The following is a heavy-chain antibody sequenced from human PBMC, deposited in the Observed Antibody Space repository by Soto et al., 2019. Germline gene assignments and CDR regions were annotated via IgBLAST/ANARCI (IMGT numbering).Heavy chain of an antibody. J-gene: IGHJ3*02. CDR1: GGSISSSNW. CDR3: ARFMTMVTNLAFDI. V-gene: IGHV4-4*02. D-gene: IGHD4-17*01. Sequence: SETLSLTCAVSGGSISSSNWWSWVRQPPGKGLEWIGEIYYSGRTNYNPSLKSRVTISVDKSKNQFSLKLSSVTAADTAVYYCARFMTMVTNLAFDIWGQGTMVTVSS. CDR2: IYYSGRT.